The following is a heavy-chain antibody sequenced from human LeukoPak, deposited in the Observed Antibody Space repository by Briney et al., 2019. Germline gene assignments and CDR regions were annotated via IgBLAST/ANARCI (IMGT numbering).Heavy chain of an antibody. CDR1: GVTFRGDA. J-gene: IGHJ4*02. Sequence: GGALRLSCAASGVTFRGDAMSWVREAPGEGGEWVSAISGSGGSTYYADSVKGRFTISRDNSKNTLYLQMNSLRAEDTAVYYCAKLGGNSGFYWGQGTLVTVSS. V-gene: IGHV3-23*01. CDR2: ISGSGGST. D-gene: IGHD4-23*01. CDR3: AKLGGNSGFY.